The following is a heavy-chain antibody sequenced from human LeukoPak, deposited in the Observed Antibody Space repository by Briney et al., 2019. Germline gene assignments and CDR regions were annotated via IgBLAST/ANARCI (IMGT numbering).Heavy chain of an antibody. V-gene: IGHV3-53*01. J-gene: IGHJ2*01. D-gene: IGHD5-24*01. CDR1: GFVVSNNY. CDR3: AKGGNYDGNYYAAWFFDV. Sequence: PGGPLTLSCEITGFVVSNNYMTWVRQAPGKGLEWVALIYVGGHTCHADSVKGRFAISSDNAKNTLYLHMNSLRAEDTAVYYCAKGGNYDGNYYAAWFFDVWGRGTRVTVSS. CDR2: IYVGGHT.